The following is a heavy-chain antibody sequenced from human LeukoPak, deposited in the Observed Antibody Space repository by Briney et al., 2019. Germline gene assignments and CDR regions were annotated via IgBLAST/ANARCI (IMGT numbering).Heavy chain of an antibody. CDR3: ARDGDYVWGSYHFDP. Sequence: PSETLSLTCAVSGGSMTTRNYYWGWIRQPPGKGLEWIGHKYYSGSTYYNPSLKSRVSISVDTTIYQFSLNLSSVTAADTAVYYCARDGDYVWGSYHFDPWGQGTLVTVSS. J-gene: IGHJ5*02. CDR2: KYYSGST. V-gene: IGHV4-39*07. D-gene: IGHD3-16*02. CDR1: GGSMTTRNYY.